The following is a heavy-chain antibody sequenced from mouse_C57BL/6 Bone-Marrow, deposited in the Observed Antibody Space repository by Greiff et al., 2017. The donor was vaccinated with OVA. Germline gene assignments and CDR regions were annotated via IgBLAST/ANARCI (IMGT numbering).Heavy chain of an antibody. Sequence: EVQLQQSGAELVRPGSSVKLSCKTSGYTFTSYGINWVKQRPGQGLEWIGSIYIGNGYTEYNEKVKGKATLTLDTSYSTAYMQLSSLTSEDSAIYFCARWGYYYGSRGFAYGGQGTLVTVSA. CDR2: IYIGNGYT. CDR3: ARWGYYYGSRGFAY. D-gene: IGHD1-1*01. J-gene: IGHJ3*01. V-gene: IGHV1-58*01. CDR1: GYTFTSYG.